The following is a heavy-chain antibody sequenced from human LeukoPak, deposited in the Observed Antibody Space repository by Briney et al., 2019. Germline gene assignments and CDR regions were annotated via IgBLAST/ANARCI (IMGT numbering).Heavy chain of an antibody. V-gene: IGHV3-48*03. CDR2: ISSSGSTI. CDR3: AKDSMVRGVIAYLDV. D-gene: IGHD3-10*01. CDR1: GFTFSSYE. J-gene: IGHJ6*03. Sequence: GGSLRLSCAASGFTFSSYEMNWVRQAPGKGLEWVSYISSSGSTIYYADSVKGRFTISRDNAKNSLYLQMNSLRAEDTAVYYCAKDSMVRGVIAYLDVWGKGTTVTISS.